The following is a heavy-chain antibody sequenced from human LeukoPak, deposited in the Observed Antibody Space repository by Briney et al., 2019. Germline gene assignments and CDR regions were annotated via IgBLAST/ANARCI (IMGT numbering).Heavy chain of an antibody. Sequence: NPSETLSLTCTVSGGSISSGGYYWSRIRQHPGKGLEWIGYIYYSGSTYYNPSLKSRVTISVDTSKNQFSLKLSSVTAADTAVYYCAHGTYSSGWATGWGQGTLVTVSS. D-gene: IGHD6-19*01. CDR2: IYYSGST. J-gene: IGHJ4*02. V-gene: IGHV4-31*03. CDR1: GGSISSGGYY. CDR3: AHGTYSSGWATG.